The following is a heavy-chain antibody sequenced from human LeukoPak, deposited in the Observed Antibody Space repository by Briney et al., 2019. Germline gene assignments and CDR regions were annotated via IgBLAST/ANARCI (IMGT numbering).Heavy chain of an antibody. D-gene: IGHD5-12*01. CDR1: GFTFSTSW. CDR2: IKKDGSET. J-gene: IGHJ4*02. V-gene: IGHV3-7*03. CDR3: ARGRYSGTTYYFDY. Sequence: GGSLRLSCAASGFTFSTSWMSWVRQVPGKGLEWVANIKKDGSETYYVDSVKGRFTVSRDNAKNSLYLQMNSLRAEDTAMYYCARGRYSGTTYYFDYWGQGTLVTVSS.